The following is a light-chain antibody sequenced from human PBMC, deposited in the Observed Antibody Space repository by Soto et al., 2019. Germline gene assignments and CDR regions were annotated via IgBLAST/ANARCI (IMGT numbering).Light chain of an antibody. J-gene: IGKJ1*01. CDR2: GAS. V-gene: IGKV3-20*01. CDR1: QSVSSRY. Sequence: DIVLTQSPGTLSLSPGERATLSCRASQSVSSRYLGWYQQKPGQAPRLLIYGASSRATGIPDRFSGSGSGTDFTLTISRLEPEDFAVYYCQQYGSSPRTFGQGTKVDIK. CDR3: QQYGSSPRT.